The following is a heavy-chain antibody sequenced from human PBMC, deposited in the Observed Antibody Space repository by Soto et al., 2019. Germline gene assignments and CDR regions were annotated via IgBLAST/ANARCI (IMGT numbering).Heavy chain of an antibody. Sequence: EVQLLESGGGLVQPGGSLRLSCAASGFTFSNYAMSWVRQAPGKGPEWVSAISICGGSTYYADSVKGRFTISRDKSKNTLYLQMNSLRAEDTAVYYCAKGRQWELPLDYWGQGTLVTVSS. CDR3: AKGRQWELPLDY. CDR2: ISICGGST. D-gene: IGHD1-26*01. CDR1: GFTFSNYA. V-gene: IGHV3-23*01. J-gene: IGHJ4*02.